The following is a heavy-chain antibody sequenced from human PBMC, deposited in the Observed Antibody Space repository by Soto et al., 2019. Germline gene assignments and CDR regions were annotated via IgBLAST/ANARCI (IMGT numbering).Heavy chain of an antibody. CDR1: GYTFNFYG. CDR3: ARAVLQNLYYYSAIDV. Sequence: ASVKVSCKSSGYTFNFYGITWVRQAPGQGLEWMGLIHPNGGDTISAQKSQGRVTLTKDTSINTAYMELTRLTSDDTAVYFCARAVLQNLYYYSAIDVWGQGTTVTVSS. V-gene: IGHV1-2*02. D-gene: IGHD2-2*02. J-gene: IGHJ6*02. CDR2: IHPNGGDT.